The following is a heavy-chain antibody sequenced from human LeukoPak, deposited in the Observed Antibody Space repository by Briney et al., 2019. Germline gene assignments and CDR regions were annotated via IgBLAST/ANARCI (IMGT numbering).Heavy chain of an antibody. D-gene: IGHD1-26*01. J-gene: IGHJ4*02. CDR1: GYTFTSYY. V-gene: IGHV1-2*02. CDR3: ARSPSGELDY. CDR2: INPDNGGT. Sequence: GASVTVSFKPSGYTFTSYYIHWVRQAPGQGLDYMGWINPDNGGTNYSQNFQGRVIMTRDTSISTAYMQLSRLTSDDTAVYYCARSPSGELDYWGRGTLVSVSS.